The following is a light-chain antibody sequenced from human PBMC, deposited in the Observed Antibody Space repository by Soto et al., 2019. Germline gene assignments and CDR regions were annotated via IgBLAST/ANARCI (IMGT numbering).Light chain of an antibody. V-gene: IGKV3-15*01. J-gene: IGKJ4*01. Sequence: EIVVTQSPATLSVSPGERATLSCRASQSVGNNFAWYQQKPGQAPRLLIFATSTRATGVPARFSGSGSGTEFTLTNISLQSEDFAVYYCQQYGDWPLTFGGGAKVEIE. CDR1: QSVGNN. CDR3: QQYGDWPLT. CDR2: ATS.